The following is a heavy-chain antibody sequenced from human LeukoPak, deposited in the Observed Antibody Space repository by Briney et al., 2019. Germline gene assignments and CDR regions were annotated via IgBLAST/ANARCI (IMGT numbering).Heavy chain of an antibody. V-gene: IGHV5-51*01. J-gene: IGHJ5*02. CDR3: ARQRDGSGRKKNWFDP. Sequence: GESLKISCKGSGYSFTSYWIGWVRQMPGKGLEWMGIIYPGDSDTRYSPSFQGQVTISADKSISTAYLQWSSLKASDTAMYYCARQRDGSGRKKNWFDPWGQGTLVTVSS. CDR2: IYPGDSDT. D-gene: IGHD3-10*01. CDR1: GYSFTSYW.